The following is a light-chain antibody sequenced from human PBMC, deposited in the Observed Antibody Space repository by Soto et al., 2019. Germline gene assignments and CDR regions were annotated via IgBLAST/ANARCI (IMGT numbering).Light chain of an antibody. V-gene: IGKV3-15*01. CDR3: QQYNTWRSIT. CDR2: GGS. CDR1: QSISAR. J-gene: IGKJ5*01. Sequence: EIVMTQSPATLSVSPGEIATLSCRASQSISARLGWYQQRPGQAPRLLIYGGSNRATGVPARFSGSGSGTEFTLTISSLQSEDFAVYYCQQYNTWRSITFGQGTRLEIK.